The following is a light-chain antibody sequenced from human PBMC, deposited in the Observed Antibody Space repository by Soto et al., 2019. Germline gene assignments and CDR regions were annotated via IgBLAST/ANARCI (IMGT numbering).Light chain of an antibody. J-gene: IGLJ3*02. CDR3: QSAERV. CDR2: KDS. V-gene: IGLV3-25*03. CDR1: ALPKQY. Sequence: SYELTQPPSVSVSPGQTARITCSGDALPKQYAYWYQQKPGQAPVVVIYKDSERSSGIPERFSGSSSGTTVTLTISGVQAEDEAGYYCQSAERVFGGGTKLTVL.